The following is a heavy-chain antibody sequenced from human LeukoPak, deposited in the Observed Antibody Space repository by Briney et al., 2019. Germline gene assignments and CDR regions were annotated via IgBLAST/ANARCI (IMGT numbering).Heavy chain of an antibody. V-gene: IGHV3-48*03. CDR1: GFTFSSHE. Sequence: GGSLRLSCAVSGFTFSSHEMNWVRQAPGKGLEWVSYIGSGGSTIYYADSVKGRFTISRDNAKNSLYLQMNSLRAEDTAVYYCARTFRGIDYWGQGTLVTVSS. CDR2: IGSGGSTI. J-gene: IGHJ4*02. CDR3: ARTFRGIDY. D-gene: IGHD3-10*01.